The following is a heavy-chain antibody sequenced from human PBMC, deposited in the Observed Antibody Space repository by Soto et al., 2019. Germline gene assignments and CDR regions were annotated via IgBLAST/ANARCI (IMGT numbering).Heavy chain of an antibody. CDR3: ARVSQEGGCFDT. CDR2: INPYNGNT. J-gene: IGHJ5*01. D-gene: IGHD3-16*01. CDR1: GYTFTNYG. Sequence: QVQLVQSGGEVKKPGASVRVSCKASGYTFTNYGISWVRQAPGQGLEWMGWINPYNGNTKSAQKLQGRVTMTTDASTSTAYMELRRLRSDDTAVYDVARVSQEGGCFDTWGHGPLVTVS. V-gene: IGHV1-18*01.